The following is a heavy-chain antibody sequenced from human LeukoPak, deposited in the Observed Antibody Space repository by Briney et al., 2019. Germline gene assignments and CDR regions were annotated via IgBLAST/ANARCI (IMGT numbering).Heavy chain of an antibody. CDR2: IYYSGST. CDR3: VGETGPSKGIYGFDI. V-gene: IGHV4-59*02. Sequence: SETLSLTCTVSGVSVTTYYWTWIRQPPGKGLEWIGYIYYSGSTNYNSSLKSRVTISVDTSKNHFSLKLSSVTAADTAVYYCVGETGPSKGIYGFDIWGQGTMVTVSS. D-gene: IGHD4-17*01. CDR1: GVSVTTYY. J-gene: IGHJ3*02.